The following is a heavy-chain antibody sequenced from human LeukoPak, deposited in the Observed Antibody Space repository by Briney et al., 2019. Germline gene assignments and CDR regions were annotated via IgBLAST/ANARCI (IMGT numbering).Heavy chain of an antibody. CDR3: ARIRITGTTAID. CDR2: IDWDDDK. V-gene: IGHV2-70*11. Sequence: VSGPALVKPTQTLTLTCTFSGFSLSTSGMCVSWIRQPPGKALEWLARIDWDDDKYYSTSLKTRLTISKDTSKNQVVLTMTNIDPVDTATYYCARIRITGTTAIDWGQGTLVTVSS. J-gene: IGHJ4*02. CDR1: GFSLSTSGMC. D-gene: IGHD1-20*01.